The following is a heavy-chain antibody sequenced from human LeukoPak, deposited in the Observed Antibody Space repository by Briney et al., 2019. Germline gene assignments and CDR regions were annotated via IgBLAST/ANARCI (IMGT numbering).Heavy chain of an antibody. CDR2: ISSSSSTI. CDR1: GFTFSSYS. V-gene: IGHV3-48*04. J-gene: IGHJ3*02. CDR3: ARDFLRDLLAFDI. Sequence: GGSLRLSCAASGFTFSSYSMNWVRQAPGKGLEWVSYISSSSSTIYYADSVKGRFTISRDNAKNSLYLQMNSLRAEDTAVYYCARDFLRDLLAFDIWGQGTMVIVSS. D-gene: IGHD3-10*01.